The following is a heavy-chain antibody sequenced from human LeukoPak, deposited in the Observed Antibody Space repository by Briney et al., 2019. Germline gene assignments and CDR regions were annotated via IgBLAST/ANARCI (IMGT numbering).Heavy chain of an antibody. J-gene: IGHJ4*02. CDR2: IYYSGSA. CDR1: GGSISSYY. Sequence: SETLSLTCTVSGGSISSYYWGWIRQPPGKGLEWIGSIYYSGSAYYNPSLKSRVTISVDTSKNQFSLKLSSVTAADTAVYYCAALGPFDYWGQGTLVTVSS. CDR3: AALGPFDY. V-gene: IGHV4-39*07.